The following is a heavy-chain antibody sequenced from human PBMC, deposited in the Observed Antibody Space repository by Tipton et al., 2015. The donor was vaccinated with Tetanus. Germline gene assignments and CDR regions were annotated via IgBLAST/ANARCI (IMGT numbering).Heavy chain of an antibody. J-gene: IGHJ6*02. CDR1: GGSFSGYY. CDR2: INHSGST. CDR3: AIARTRGSGSYQYYYYYGMDV. D-gene: IGHD3-10*01. V-gene: IGHV4-34*01. Sequence: TLSLTCAVYGGSFSGYYWSWIRQPPGKGLEWIGEINHSGSTNYNPSLKSRVTISVATSKNQFSLKLSSVTAADTAVYYCAIARTRGSGSYQYYYYYGMDVWGQGTTVTVSS.